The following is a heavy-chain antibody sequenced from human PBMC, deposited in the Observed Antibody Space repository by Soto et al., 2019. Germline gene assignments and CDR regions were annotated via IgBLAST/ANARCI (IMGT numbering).Heavy chain of an antibody. D-gene: IGHD3-22*01. V-gene: IGHV1-24*01. Sequence: QVQLVQSGAEVKKPGASVKVSCKVSGYTLTELSMHWVRQAPGKGLEWMGGFDPEDGETIYAQKFQGRVTMTEDTSTDTAYMELSSLRSEDRAVYYCATYYYDSSGYYYTHDAFDIWGQGTMVTVSS. CDR3: ATYYYDSSGYYYTHDAFDI. CDR1: GYTLTELS. J-gene: IGHJ3*02. CDR2: FDPEDGET.